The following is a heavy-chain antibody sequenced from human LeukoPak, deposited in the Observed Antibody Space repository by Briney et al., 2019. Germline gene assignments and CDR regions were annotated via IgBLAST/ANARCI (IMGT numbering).Heavy chain of an antibody. CDR1: GFTFDDYA. D-gene: IGHD5-24*01. J-gene: IGHJ4*02. CDR2: IRGDGGSA. Sequence: GGSLRLSCAASGFTFDDYAMHWVRPAPGKGLEWVSLIRGDGGSAYYADSVKGRFTISRDNSKNSLYLQMNSLRTEDTALYYCAKGDGYNIGYWGQGTLVTVSS. CDR3: AKGDGYNIGY. V-gene: IGHV3-43*02.